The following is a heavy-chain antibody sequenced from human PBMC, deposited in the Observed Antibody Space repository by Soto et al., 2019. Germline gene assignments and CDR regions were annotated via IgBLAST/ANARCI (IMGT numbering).Heavy chain of an antibody. CDR2: IYSGGST. V-gene: IGHV3-53*04. J-gene: IGHJ6*03. D-gene: IGHD2-15*01. CDR1: GFTVSSNY. CDR3: ARVSLGVVVVAPYYYYMDV. Sequence: GGSLRLSCAASGFTVSSNYMSWVRQAPGKGLEWVSVIYSGGSTYYADSVKGRFTISRHNSKNTLYLQMNSLRAEDTAVYYCARVSLGVVVVAPYYYYMDVWGKGTTVTVSS.